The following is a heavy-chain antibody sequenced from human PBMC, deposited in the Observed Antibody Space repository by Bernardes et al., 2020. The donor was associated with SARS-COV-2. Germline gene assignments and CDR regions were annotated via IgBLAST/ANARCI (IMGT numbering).Heavy chain of an antibody. J-gene: IGHJ4*02. CDR1: GFTFSNAW. V-gene: IGHV3-15*01. CDR2: IKSKTDGGTT. CDR3: TTDYVVYGDYAYFDY. D-gene: IGHD4-17*01. Sequence: GGSLRLSCAASGFTFSNAWMSWVRQAPGKGLEWVGRIKSKTDGGTTDYAAPVKGRFTISRDDSKNTLYLQMNSLKTEDTAVYYCTTDYVVYGDYAYFDYWGQGTLVTVSS.